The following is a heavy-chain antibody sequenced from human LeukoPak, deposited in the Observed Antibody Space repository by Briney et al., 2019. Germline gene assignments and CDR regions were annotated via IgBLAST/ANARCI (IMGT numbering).Heavy chain of an antibody. Sequence: GGSLRLSCAASGFTFTGHTMTWLRQAPGKGLEWVSIIGGRDDRTYYAVSVKGRFTISRDNSKNILYLQMNSLRAEDTAVYYCAKDPNPFYDFWSGYKWGQGTLVTVSS. CDR2: IGGRDDRT. CDR3: AKDPNPFYDFWSGYK. CDR1: GFTFTGHT. V-gene: IGHV3-23*01. D-gene: IGHD3-3*01. J-gene: IGHJ4*02.